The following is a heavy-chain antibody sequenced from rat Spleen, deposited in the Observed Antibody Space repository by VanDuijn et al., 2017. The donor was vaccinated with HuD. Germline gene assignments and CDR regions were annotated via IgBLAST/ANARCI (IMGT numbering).Heavy chain of an antibody. CDR2: ISYDGSST. Sequence: EVQLVESGGGLVQPGRSLKLSCAASGFTFSDYNMAWVRQAPKKGLEWVATISYDGSSTYYRDSVKGRFTISRDNAKSTLYLQMDSLRSEDTATYYCARHDTPDYWGQGVMVTVSS. CDR1: GFTFSDYN. V-gene: IGHV5-7*01. J-gene: IGHJ2*01. CDR3: ARHDTPDY. D-gene: IGHD2-1*01.